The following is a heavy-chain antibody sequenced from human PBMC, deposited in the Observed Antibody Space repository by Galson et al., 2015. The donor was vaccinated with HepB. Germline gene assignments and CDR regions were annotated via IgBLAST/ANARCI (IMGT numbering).Heavy chain of an antibody. CDR3: AREVGALDY. CDR1: GFTFSSYA. Sequence: SLRLSCAASGFTFSSYAMHWVRQAPGKGLEWVAVISYDGSNKYYADSVKGRFTISRDNSKNTLYLQMNSLRAEDTAVYYCAREVGALDYWGQGTLVTVSS. D-gene: IGHD1-26*01. CDR2: ISYDGSNK. V-gene: IGHV3-30-3*01. J-gene: IGHJ4*02.